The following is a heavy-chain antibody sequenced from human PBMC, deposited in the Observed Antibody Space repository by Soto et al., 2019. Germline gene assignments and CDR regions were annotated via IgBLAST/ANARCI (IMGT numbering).Heavy chain of an antibody. J-gene: IGHJ6*03. CDR2: IYYSGST. Sequence: PSETLCLTCTVSGGSISSGGYYWSWIRQHPGKGLEWIGYIYYSGSTYYNPSLKSRVTISVDTSKNQFSLKLSSVTAADTAVYYCARDSLRLQSSHYYYYYMDVWGKGTTVTGSS. V-gene: IGHV4-31*03. CDR1: GGSISSGGYY. CDR3: ARDSLRLQSSHYYYYYMDV. D-gene: IGHD4-4*01.